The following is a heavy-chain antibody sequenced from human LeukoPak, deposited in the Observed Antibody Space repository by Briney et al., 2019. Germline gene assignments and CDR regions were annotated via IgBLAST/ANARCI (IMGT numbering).Heavy chain of an antibody. CDR2: IYYSGST. V-gene: IGHV4-59*01. J-gene: IGHJ4*02. CDR1: GGSISSYY. CDR3: ARAGYSYGHYYFDY. D-gene: IGHD5-18*01. Sequence: SETLSLTCTVSGGSISSYYWSWIRQPPGKGQEWIGYIYYSGSTNYNPSLKSRVTISVDTSKNQFSLKLSSVTAADTAVYYCARAGYSYGHYYFDYWGQGTLVTVSS.